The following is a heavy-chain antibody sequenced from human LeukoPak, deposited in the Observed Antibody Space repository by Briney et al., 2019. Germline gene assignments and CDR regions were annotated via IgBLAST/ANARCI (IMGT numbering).Heavy chain of an antibody. V-gene: IGHV3-7*03. J-gene: IGHJ6*03. Sequence: GGSLRLSCAASGFTFSSYWMSWVRQAPGKGLEWVANIKEDGSEKYYVDSVKGRFTISRANAKNSLFLQMNSLRAEDTAVYYCARVLRYCSGGNCYSGGLGYMDVWGKGTTVTISS. CDR3: ARVLRYCSGGNCYSGGLGYMDV. CDR2: IKEDGSEK. D-gene: IGHD2-15*01. CDR1: GFTFSSYW.